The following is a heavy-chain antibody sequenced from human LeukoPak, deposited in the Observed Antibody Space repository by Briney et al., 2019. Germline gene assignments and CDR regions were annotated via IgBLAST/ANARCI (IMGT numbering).Heavy chain of an antibody. CDR1: GYTFTGYY. J-gene: IGHJ3*02. CDR2: INPNSGGT. CDR3: ARARGIYDAFDI. Sequence: GASVKVSCKASGYTFTGYYMHWVRQAPGQGLEWMGWINPNSGGTNYAQKLQGRVTMTTDTSTSTAYMELRSLRSDDTAVYYCARARGIYDAFDIWGQGTMVTVSS. V-gene: IGHV1-2*02. D-gene: IGHD2-21*01.